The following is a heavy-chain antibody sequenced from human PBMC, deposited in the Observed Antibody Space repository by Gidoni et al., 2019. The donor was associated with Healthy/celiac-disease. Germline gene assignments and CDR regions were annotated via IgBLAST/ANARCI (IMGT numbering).Heavy chain of an antibody. CDR2: IVVGSGNT. J-gene: IGHJ6*02. Sequence: QMQLVQSGPEVKKPGTSVKVSCKASGFTFTSSAVQWVRQARGQRLEWIGWIVVGSGNTNYAQKFQERVTITRDMSTSTAYMELSSLRSEDTAVYYCAAEGSSWYQTHNYGMDVWGQGTTVTVSS. CDR3: AAEGSSWYQTHNYGMDV. D-gene: IGHD6-13*01. CDR1: GFTFTSSA. V-gene: IGHV1-58*01.